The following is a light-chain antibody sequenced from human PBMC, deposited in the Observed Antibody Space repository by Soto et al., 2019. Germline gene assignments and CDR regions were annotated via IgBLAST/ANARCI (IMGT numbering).Light chain of an antibody. J-gene: IGKJ4*01. CDR2: QAS. CDR3: QQYNTYLT. Sequence: DIQMTQSPSTLSASVGDRVTITCRASQSISKWLVWYQQKPGKAPKLLIYQASSLESGAPSRFSGSGYGTEFTLTISSLQPDDFATYYCQQYNTYLTFGGGTKVEIK. CDR1: QSISKW. V-gene: IGKV1-5*03.